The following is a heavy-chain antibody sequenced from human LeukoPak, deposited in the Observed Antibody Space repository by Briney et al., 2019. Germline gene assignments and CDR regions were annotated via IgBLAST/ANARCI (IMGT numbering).Heavy chain of an antibody. CDR3: VATRVCGGVLLRPNCLYFEN. CDR1: GFIFSNYW. J-gene: IGHJ4*02. CDR2: IKQDGSDK. Sequence: GGSLRLSCAASGFIFSNYWMSWVRQAPGKGLEWVANIKQDGSDKYYVDSVKGRFTVSRDNSKNTLYLQMNSLRAEDTAVYYCVATRVCGGVLLRPNCLYFENWGQGTLVSVSS. D-gene: IGHD3-10*01. V-gene: IGHV3-7*03.